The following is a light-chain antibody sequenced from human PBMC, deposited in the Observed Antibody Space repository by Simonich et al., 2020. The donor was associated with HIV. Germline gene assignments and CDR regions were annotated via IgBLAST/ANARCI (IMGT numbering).Light chain of an antibody. CDR2: SNN. J-gene: IGLJ3*02. V-gene: IGLV1-44*01. CDR3: EVWDDSLNGRV. Sequence: QSVLTQPPSASGTPGQRVTISCSGSSSNIGSNPVNWYQQLPGTAPKLLMYSNNQRPSGVPDRISGAKSGTSASLAISGLQSEDEADYYCEVWDDSLNGRVFGGGTKVTVL. CDR1: SSNIGSNP.